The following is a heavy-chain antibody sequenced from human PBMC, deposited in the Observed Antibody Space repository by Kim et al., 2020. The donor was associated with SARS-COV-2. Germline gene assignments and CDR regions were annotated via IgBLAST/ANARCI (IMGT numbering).Heavy chain of an antibody. Sequence: ASVKVSCKASGYTFTSYGISWVRQAPGQGLEWMGWISPYNGNTNYAQKFQGRVTMTTDTSTSTAYMELRSLRSDDTAVYYCARGGVQIWSQYYFDYLGQGTLVTVSS. V-gene: IGHV1-18*01. D-gene: IGHD5-18*01. J-gene: IGHJ4*02. CDR3: ARGGVQIWSQYYFDY. CDR1: GYTFTSYG. CDR2: ISPYNGNT.